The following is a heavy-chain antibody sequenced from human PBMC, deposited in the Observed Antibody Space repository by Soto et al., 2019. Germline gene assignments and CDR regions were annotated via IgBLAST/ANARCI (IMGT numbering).Heavy chain of an antibody. Sequence: SCKTSGFTFSSSAVHWVRQAPGKGLEWVAVISHDGSNKYFADSVKGRFTISRDTSQNTLYLQMNSLRAEDTAVYYCARSIVVVTALDYWGQGTLVTVSS. CDR2: ISHDGSNK. D-gene: IGHD2-21*02. CDR3: ARSIVVVTALDY. V-gene: IGHV3-30*04. J-gene: IGHJ4*02. CDR1: GFTFSSSA.